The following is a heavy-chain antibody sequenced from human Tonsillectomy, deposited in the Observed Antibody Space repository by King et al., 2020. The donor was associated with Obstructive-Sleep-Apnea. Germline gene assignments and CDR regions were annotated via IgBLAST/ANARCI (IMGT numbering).Heavy chain of an antibody. V-gene: IGHV3-30*02. CDR2: VRYDGNNK. J-gene: IGHJ4*02. CDR1: GLTFGSHG. Sequence: VQLVESGGGVVQPGGSLRLSCTSSGLTFGSHGMHWVRQAPGKGLEWVAFVRYDGNNKYYADSVKGRFTIFRDDSKNTLFLQMKSLRPEDTAVYYCANPLYYDVLTGIDYWGQGTRVTVSS. D-gene: IGHD3-9*01. CDR3: ANPLYYDVLTGIDY.